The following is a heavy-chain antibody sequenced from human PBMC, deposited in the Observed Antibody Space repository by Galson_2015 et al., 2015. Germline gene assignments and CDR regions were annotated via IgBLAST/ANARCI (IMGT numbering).Heavy chain of an antibody. CDR2: ISSSSSYI. V-gene: IGHV3-21*01. Sequence: SLRLSCAASGFTFSSYSMNWVRQAPGKGLEWVSSISSSSSYIYYADSVKGRFTISRGNAKNSLYLQMNSLRAEDTAVYYCARDRIAAANWFDPWGQGTLVTVSS. J-gene: IGHJ5*02. D-gene: IGHD6-13*01. CDR3: ARDRIAAANWFDP. CDR1: GFTFSSYS.